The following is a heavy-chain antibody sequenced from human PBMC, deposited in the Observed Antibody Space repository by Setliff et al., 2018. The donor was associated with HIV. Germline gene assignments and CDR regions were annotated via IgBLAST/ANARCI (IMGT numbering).Heavy chain of an antibody. D-gene: IGHD1-26*01. Sequence: GESLKISCKGSGYSFTGYWIGWVRQMPGKGLEWMGIIYPSDSDTRYSPSFQGQVSFSVDKSITTAYLQWSSLKASDTAMYYCARVRLGSGSYAGGDAFDIWGQGTMVTVSS. V-gene: IGHV5-51*01. CDR3: ARVRLGSGSYAGGDAFDI. J-gene: IGHJ3*02. CDR1: GYSFTGYW. CDR2: IYPSDSDT.